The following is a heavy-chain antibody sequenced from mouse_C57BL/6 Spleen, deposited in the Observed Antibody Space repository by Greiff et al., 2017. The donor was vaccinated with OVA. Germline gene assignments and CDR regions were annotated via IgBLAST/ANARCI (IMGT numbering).Heavy chain of an antibody. V-gene: IGHV1-15*01. CDR3: TRASYYYGSSGYYAMDY. CDR2: IDPETGGT. D-gene: IGHD1-1*01. J-gene: IGHJ4*01. CDR1: GYTFTDYE. Sequence: QVQLKQSGPELVKPGASVTLSCKASGYTFTDYEMHWVKQTPVHGLEWIGAIDPETGGTAYNQKFKGKAILSADKSSSTAYMELRSLTSEDSAVYCCTRASYYYGSSGYYAMDYWGQGTSVTVSS.